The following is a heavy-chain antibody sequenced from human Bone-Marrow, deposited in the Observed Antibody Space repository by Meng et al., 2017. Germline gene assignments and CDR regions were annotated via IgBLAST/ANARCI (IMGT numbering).Heavy chain of an antibody. V-gene: IGHV3-43*01. CDR1: GFTFSSYG. CDR3: AKDVSVAPSVAEYFQH. D-gene: IGHD6-19*01. CDR2: ISWDGGST. Sequence: GESLKISCAASGFTFSSYGMHWVRQAPGKGLEWVSLISWDGGSTYYADSMKGRFTISRDNSKNSLYLQMNSLRTEDTALYYCAKDVSVAPSVAEYFQHWGQGTLVTVSS. J-gene: IGHJ1*01.